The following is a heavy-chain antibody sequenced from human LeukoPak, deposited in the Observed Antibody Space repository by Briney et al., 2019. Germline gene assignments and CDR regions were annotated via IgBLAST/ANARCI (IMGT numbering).Heavy chain of an antibody. J-gene: IGHJ3*02. Sequence: GASVKVSCKVSGYTLTELSMHWVRQAPGKGLEWMGGFDPEGGETIYAQKFQGRVTMTEDTSTDTAYMELSSLRSEDTAVYYCAAIYGDYVFDAFDIWGQGTMVTVSS. CDR3: AAIYGDYVFDAFDI. CDR1: GYTLTELS. CDR2: FDPEGGET. V-gene: IGHV1-24*01. D-gene: IGHD4-17*01.